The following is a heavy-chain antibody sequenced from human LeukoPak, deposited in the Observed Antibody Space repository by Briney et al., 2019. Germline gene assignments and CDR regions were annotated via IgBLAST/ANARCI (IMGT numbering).Heavy chain of an antibody. CDR2: FYHGGST. CDR1: GYSISSGYY. J-gene: IGHJ4*02. D-gene: IGHD6-13*01. CDR3: ARARAAADFDY. V-gene: IGHV4-38-2*02. Sequence: SETLSLTCTVFGYSISSGYYWGWIRQPPGKGLEWIGSFYHGGSTYYNPSLKSRVTISIDTSKNQFSLKLTSVTAADTAVYYCARARAAADFDYWGQGTLVTVSS.